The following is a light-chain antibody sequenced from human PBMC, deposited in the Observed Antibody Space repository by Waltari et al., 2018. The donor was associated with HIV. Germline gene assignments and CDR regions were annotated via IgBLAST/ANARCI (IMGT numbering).Light chain of an antibody. CDR2: RNN. CDR1: SSNIGSNY. J-gene: IGLJ3*02. CDR3: CSYAGDYTFR. Sequence: QSVLTQPPSASGTPGQRVTIPCSGSSSNIGSNYVFWYQQLPGTAPKLVIYRNNQRPSGVPDRFSGSKSGNTASLTISGLQAEDEADFYCCSYAGDYTFRFGGGTKLTVL. V-gene: IGLV1-47*01.